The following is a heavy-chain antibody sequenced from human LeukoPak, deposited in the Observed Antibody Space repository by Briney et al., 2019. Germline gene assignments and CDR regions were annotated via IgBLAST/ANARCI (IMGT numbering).Heavy chain of an antibody. J-gene: IGHJ2*01. V-gene: IGHV4-59*01. Sequence: PSETLSLTCTVSGGSISSYYWSWIRQPPGKGVEWIGYIYYSGSTNYNPSLKNRVTISVDTSKDQFSLRLTSVTAADTAMYYCARSFLGDWYFDLWGRGTLVTVSS. D-gene: IGHD1-26*01. CDR1: GGSISSYY. CDR2: IYYSGST. CDR3: ARSFLGDWYFDL.